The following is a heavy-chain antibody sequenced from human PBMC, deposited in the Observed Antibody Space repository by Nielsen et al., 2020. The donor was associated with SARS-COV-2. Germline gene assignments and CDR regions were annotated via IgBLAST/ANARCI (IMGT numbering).Heavy chain of an antibody. CDR2: IDTSDSYT. CDR1: GYTFTSNC. D-gene: IGHD3-3*02. J-gene: IGHJ6*03. CDR3: ARHFLGSPPYHFYYLDG. Sequence: GGSLRLSCKASGYTFTSNCITWVRQPPGKGLEWMGWIDTSDSYTSYSPSFKGHVTISIDKSTTTAYLHWNSLKASDSGMYFCARHFLGSPPYHFYYLDGWGKGTTVTVSS. V-gene: IGHV5-10-1*01.